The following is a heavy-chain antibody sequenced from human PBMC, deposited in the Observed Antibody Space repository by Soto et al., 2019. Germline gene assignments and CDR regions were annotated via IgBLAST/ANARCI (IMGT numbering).Heavy chain of an antibody. D-gene: IGHD3-3*01. J-gene: IGHJ4*02. Sequence: SVKVSCKASGVTFSSYAISWVRQAPGQGLEWMGGIIPIFGTANYAQKFQGRVTITADKSTSTACMELSSLRSEDTAVYYCADLMEYFFDYLGQGTLVTVSS. CDR3: ADLMEYFFDY. V-gene: IGHV1-69*06. CDR2: IIPIFGTA. CDR1: GVTFSSYA.